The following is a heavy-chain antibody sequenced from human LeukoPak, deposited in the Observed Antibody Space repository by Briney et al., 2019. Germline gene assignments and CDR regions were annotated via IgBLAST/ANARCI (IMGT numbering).Heavy chain of an antibody. D-gene: IGHD3-3*01. CDR3: AKIGRMYDFWTGYYEEEVDYMDV. CDR2: ISDSGGNT. V-gene: IGHV3-23*01. Sequence: GGSLRLSCAASGFTFSDYGMSWVRQAPGKGLEWVSGISDSGGNTKHADSVKGRFSVSRDNSKNTLYLQMNSLRAEDTAVHYCAKIGRMYDFWTGYYEEEVDYMDVWGKGTTVTVSS. CDR1: GFTFSDYG. J-gene: IGHJ6*03.